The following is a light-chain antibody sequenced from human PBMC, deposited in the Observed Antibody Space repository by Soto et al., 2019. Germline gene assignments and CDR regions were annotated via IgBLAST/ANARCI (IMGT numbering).Light chain of an antibody. CDR3: MQATHWPPT. CDR2: KVS. Sequence: DVVMTQSPLSLPVSLGQPSSISCNASQGLLYGDGHTYLNWFQLRPGQSPRRLIYKVSDRDSGVPDRFSGSGSGTDFTLKISRVEADDVGLYYCMQATHWPPTFGQGTKVDIK. V-gene: IGKV2-30*01. CDR1: QGLLYGDGHTY. J-gene: IGKJ1*01.